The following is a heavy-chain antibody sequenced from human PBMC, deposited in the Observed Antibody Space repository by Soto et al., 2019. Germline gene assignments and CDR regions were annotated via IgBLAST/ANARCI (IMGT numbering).Heavy chain of an antibody. J-gene: IGHJ4*02. D-gene: IGHD3-10*01. CDR3: ARVRGYYFDY. Sequence: PSETLSLTCAVSGYSISSGYYWGWIRQPPGKGLEWIGSIYHSGSTYYNPSLKSLVTIAVDTSKNQFSLKLSSVTAADTAVYYCARVRGYYFDYWGQGTLVTVS. V-gene: IGHV4-38-2*01. CDR1: GYSISSGYY. CDR2: IYHSGST.